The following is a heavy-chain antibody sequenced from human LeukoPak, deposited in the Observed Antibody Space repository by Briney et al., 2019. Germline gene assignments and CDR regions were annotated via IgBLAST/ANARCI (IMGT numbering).Heavy chain of an antibody. D-gene: IGHD5-24*01. CDR2: ISSNGGST. CDR1: GFTFSSYA. Sequence: PGGSLRLSCAASGFTFSSYAMHWVRQAPGKGLEYVSAISSNGGSTYYANSVKGRFTISRDNSKSTLYLQMGSLRAEVMAVYYCARGPDGYNPFDYWGQGTLVTVSS. J-gene: IGHJ4*02. V-gene: IGHV3-64*01. CDR3: ARGPDGYNPFDY.